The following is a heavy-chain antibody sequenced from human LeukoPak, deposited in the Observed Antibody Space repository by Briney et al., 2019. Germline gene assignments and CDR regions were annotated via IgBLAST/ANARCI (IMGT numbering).Heavy chain of an antibody. D-gene: IGHD6-19*01. V-gene: IGHV3-23*01. CDR3: AKALGGGGWYLYYFDY. CDR2: ISGSGGST. J-gene: IGHJ4*02. CDR1: GFTFSSYG. Sequence: SGGSLRLSCAASGFTFSSYGMSWVRQAPGKGLEWVSAISGSGGSTYYADSVKGRFTISRDNSKNTLYLQMNSLRAEDTAVYYCAKALGGGGWYLYYFDYWGQGTLVTVSS.